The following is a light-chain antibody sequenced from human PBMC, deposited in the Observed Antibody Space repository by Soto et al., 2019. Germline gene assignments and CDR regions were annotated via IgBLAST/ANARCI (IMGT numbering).Light chain of an antibody. CDR1: QSVSSSY. CDR2: GAS. Sequence: EIVLTQSPGTLSLSPGERATLSCRASQSVSSSYLAWYQQKPGQAPRHLIYGASSRATGIPDRFSGSGSGTDFTLTISRLEPEDFAVYYCQLETFGQGTKVEIK. V-gene: IGKV3-20*01. CDR3: QLET. J-gene: IGKJ1*01.